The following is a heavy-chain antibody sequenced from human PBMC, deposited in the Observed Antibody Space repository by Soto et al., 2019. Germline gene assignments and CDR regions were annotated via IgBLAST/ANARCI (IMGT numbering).Heavy chain of an antibody. CDR2: ISAYNGNT. V-gene: IGHV1-18*01. CDR3: AKSLQRWPKDY. D-gene: IGHD5-18*01. CDR1: GYTFTSYG. J-gene: IGHJ4*02. Sequence: QVQLVQSGAEVKKPGASVKVSCKASGYTFTSYGISWVRQAPGQGLEWMGWISAYNGNTNYAQKLQDRVTRTTDTPTSTGYMELRSLRSDDTAVYYCAKSLQRWPKDYWGQGPLVTVSS.